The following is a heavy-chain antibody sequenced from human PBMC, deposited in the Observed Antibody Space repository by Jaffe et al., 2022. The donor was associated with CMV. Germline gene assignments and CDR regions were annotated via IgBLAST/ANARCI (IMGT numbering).Heavy chain of an antibody. CDR1: GGSISSGGYY. V-gene: IGHV4-31*03. Sequence: QVQLQESGPGLVKPSQTLSLTCTVSGGSISSGGYYWSWIRQHPGKGLEWIGYIYYSGSTYYNPSLKSRVTISVDTSKNQFSLKLSSVTAADTAVYYCARGVVVVLYYGMDVWGQGTTVTVSS. CDR2: IYYSGST. CDR3: ARGVVVVLYYGMDV. D-gene: IGHD3-22*01. J-gene: IGHJ6*02.